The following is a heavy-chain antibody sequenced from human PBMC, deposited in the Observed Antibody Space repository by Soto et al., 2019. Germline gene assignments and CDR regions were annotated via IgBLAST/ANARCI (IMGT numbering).Heavy chain of an antibody. CDR2: ISGGGGVT. J-gene: IGHJ4*02. CDR3: AKVYGQLWLLLFDY. V-gene: IGHV3-23*01. CDR1: GFSFSDYA. D-gene: IGHD5-18*01. Sequence: GGSLRLSCVASGFSFSDYAMTWVRQAPGKGLEWVSTISGGGGVTYFADSVKGRFAISRDNSKNTVELQMNSLRAEDTAIYYCAKVYGQLWLLLFDYWGQGTLVTSPQ.